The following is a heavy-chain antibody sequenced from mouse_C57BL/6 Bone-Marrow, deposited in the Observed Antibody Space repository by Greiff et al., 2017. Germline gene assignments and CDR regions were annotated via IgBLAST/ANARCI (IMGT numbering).Heavy chain of an antibody. J-gene: IGHJ4*01. CDR2: IDPSDSYT. CDR1: GYTFTSYW. CDR3: ERSRRDY. V-gene: IGHV1-59*01. Sequence: QVQLQQPGAELVRPGTSVKLSCKASGYTFTSYWMHWVKQRPGQGLEWIGVIDPSDSYTNYNQKFKGKATLTVDTSSSTAYMQLSSLTSEDSAVYYCERSRRDYWGQGTTVTVSS.